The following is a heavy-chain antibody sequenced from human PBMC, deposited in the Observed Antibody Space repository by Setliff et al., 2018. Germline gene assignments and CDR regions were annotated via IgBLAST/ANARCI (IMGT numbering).Heavy chain of an antibody. J-gene: IGHJ4*02. CDR2: ISAYNGNT. CDR1: CYTFTSYA. V-gene: IGHV1-18*01. Sequence: ASVKVSCKASCYTFTSYAFSWVRQAPGQGLEWMGWISAYNGNTNYAQKFQGRVTMTTDTSTSTAYMELRSLRSDDTAVYYCARVSEAAAAGFDYWGQGTLVTVSS. CDR3: ARVSEAAAAGFDY. D-gene: IGHD6-13*01.